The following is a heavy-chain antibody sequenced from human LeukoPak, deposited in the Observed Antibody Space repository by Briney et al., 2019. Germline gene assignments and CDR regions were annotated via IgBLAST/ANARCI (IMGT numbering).Heavy chain of an antibody. CDR1: GASISSSSYY. J-gene: IGHJ3*01. CDR2: IYYGGST. V-gene: IGHV4-39*01. D-gene: IGHD2-2*01. CDR3: AGLLLGPYQKRGGDV. Sequence: SGTLSLSCTVSGASISSSSYYWGWISHPQGKGLEWIGSIYYGGSTYYHPSLNSRVTIYVDTSKNQFSLKLRSVTAADTAVYYCAGLLLGPYQKRGGDVWGQGTMVTVSS.